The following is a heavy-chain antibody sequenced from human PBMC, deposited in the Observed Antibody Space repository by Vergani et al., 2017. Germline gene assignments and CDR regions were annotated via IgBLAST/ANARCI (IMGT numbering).Heavy chain of an antibody. J-gene: IGHJ4*02. D-gene: IGHD3-22*01. Sequence: EVQLLESGGGLVQPGGSLRLSCAASGFTFSTYAMTWVRQAPGKGLEWVSTISSDGGSTYYADSLKGRFTISRDNSKNTLSLQMNSLTAGDTAIYYCSGPQGTSAYYYGGFDYWGQGILVTVSS. CDR3: SGPQGTSAYYYGGFDY. CDR1: GFTFSTYA. V-gene: IGHV3-23*01. CDR2: ISSDGGST.